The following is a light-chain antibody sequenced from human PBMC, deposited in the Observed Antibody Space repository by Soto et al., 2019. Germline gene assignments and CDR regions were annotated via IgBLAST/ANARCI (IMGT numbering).Light chain of an antibody. J-gene: IGKJ1*01. V-gene: IGKV1-5*03. CDR3: QQYNSYSRT. CDR1: QSISSW. CDR2: KAS. Sequence: DIQMTQSPSTLSASVGDRVTITCRASQSISSWLAWYQQKPGKAPKLLIYKASSLESGVPSRFSGSGSGTEFTLTISSLQPDDFATYYCQQYNSYSRTFVQGPKVEIK.